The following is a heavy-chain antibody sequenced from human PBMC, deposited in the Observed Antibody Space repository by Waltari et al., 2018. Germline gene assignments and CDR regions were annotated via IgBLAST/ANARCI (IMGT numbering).Heavy chain of an antibody. J-gene: IGHJ4*02. V-gene: IGHV3-23*01. CDR3: AKVSWTADYCSSATCNFHY. CDR2: ITYSGGT. D-gene: IGHD2-2*01. Sequence: EVHLLESGGGLVQPGGSLRLSCAASGFTFSNYDLSWVRQAPGKGLEWVSGITYSGGTFYADSGKGRFTISRDNSRNTLYLQLNRLRAEDTAVYYCAKVSWTADYCSSATCNFHYWGQGTLVTVSS. CDR1: GFTFSNYD.